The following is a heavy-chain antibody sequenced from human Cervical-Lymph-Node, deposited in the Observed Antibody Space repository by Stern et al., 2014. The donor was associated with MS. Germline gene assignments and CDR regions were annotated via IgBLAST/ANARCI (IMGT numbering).Heavy chain of an antibody. CDR1: GGSVSSGRYY. D-gene: IGHD3-3*01. J-gene: IGHJ4*02. Sequence: QVQLQESGPGLVKPSETLSLTCTVSGGSVSSGRYYWSWIRQPPGKGLEWIGYIYYSGSTNYNPSLKSRVTISVDTSKNQFSLKLSSVTAADTAVYYCARTVGYYRHGIDYWGQGTLVTVSS. V-gene: IGHV4-61*01. CDR2: IYYSGST. CDR3: ARTVGYYRHGIDY.